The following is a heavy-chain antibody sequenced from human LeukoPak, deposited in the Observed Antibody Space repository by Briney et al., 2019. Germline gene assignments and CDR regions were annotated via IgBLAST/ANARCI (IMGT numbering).Heavy chain of an antibody. J-gene: IGHJ3*02. CDR2: IYSGGST. Sequence: GGSLRLSCAASGFTVSSNYMSWVRQAPGKGLEWVSVIYSGGSTYYADSVKGRFTISRDSSKNTLYLQMNSLRAEDTAVYYCARDRYYDSSGYGSAFDIWGQGTMVTVSS. CDR1: GFTVSSNY. D-gene: IGHD3-22*01. CDR3: ARDRYYDSSGYGSAFDI. V-gene: IGHV3-53*01.